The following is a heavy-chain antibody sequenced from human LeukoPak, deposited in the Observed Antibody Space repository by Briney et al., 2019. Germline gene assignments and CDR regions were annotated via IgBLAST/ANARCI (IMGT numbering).Heavy chain of an antibody. V-gene: IGHV4-31*03. CDR2: IYYSGST. CDR3: ARTYYYGSGSYYNKDVPSYYFDY. Sequence: SETLPLTCTVSGGSISSGGYYWSWIRQHAGKGLEWIGYIYYSGSTYYNPSLKSRVTISVDTSKDQFSLKLSSVTAADTAVYYCARTYYYGSGSYYNKDVPSYYFDYWGQGTLVTVSS. D-gene: IGHD3-10*01. J-gene: IGHJ4*02. CDR1: GGSISSGGYY.